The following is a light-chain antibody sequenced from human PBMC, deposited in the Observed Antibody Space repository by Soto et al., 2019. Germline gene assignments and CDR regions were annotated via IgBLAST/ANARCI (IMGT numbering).Light chain of an antibody. Sequence: DIQMTQSPSTLSAFVGDTVTVTCRASQSVRGWLAWYQQQPGEAPKLLIYDASALPRGVPSRFCGSGSGTKFTLTIASLQPDDFATYYCQQYETFSGTFGPGSKVDI. J-gene: IGKJ1*01. CDR3: QQYETFSGT. CDR2: DAS. V-gene: IGKV1-5*01. CDR1: QSVRGW.